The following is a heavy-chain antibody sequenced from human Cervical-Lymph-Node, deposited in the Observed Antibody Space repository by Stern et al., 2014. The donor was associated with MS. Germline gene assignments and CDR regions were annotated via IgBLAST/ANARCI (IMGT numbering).Heavy chain of an antibody. D-gene: IGHD1-7*01. J-gene: IGHJ6*02. Sequence: QVQLLQPGAEVKKPGASVTVSCKASGYTYASYGISWVRQAPGQGLEWMGWISGYNGNTKFAQKFQGRISMTTDTSTSTAYMDLRSLTTDDTAVYYCAREAATTYYYYGMDVWGQGTTVTVSS. CDR2: ISGYNGNT. V-gene: IGHV1-18*04. CDR1: GYTYASYG. CDR3: AREAATTYYYYGMDV.